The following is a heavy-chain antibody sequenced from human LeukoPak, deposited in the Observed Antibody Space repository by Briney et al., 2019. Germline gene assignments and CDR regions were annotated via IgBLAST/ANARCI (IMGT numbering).Heavy chain of an antibody. Sequence: GGSLRLSCAASGFDFSTYAMSWVRLAPGKGLEWVSGINWNGGSIGYAHSVKGRFTISRDNAKNSLYLQMNSLRAEDTALYYCARVGIYGDYGRYFDYWGQGTLVTVSS. CDR3: ARVGIYGDYGRYFDY. CDR2: INWNGGSI. J-gene: IGHJ4*02. CDR1: GFDFSTYA. D-gene: IGHD4-17*01. V-gene: IGHV3-20*04.